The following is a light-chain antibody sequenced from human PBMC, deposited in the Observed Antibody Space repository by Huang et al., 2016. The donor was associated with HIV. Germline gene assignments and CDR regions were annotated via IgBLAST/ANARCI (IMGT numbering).Light chain of an antibody. V-gene: IGKV4-1*01. J-gene: IGKJ5*01. CDR2: WAS. Sequence: IVMTQSPDSLAVFLGGRATINCKSSHSVLYNPNKKNYLAWFQQRPGQPPKLLIYWASIREFGIPDRFSGSGSGTNFTLSINNLQAEDVAVYFCQQYYSRITFGPGTRLDI. CDR1: HSVLYNPNKKNY. CDR3: QQYYSRIT.